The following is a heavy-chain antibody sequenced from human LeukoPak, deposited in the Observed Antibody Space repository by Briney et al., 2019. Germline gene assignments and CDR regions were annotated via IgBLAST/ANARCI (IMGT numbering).Heavy chain of an antibody. Sequence: PGGSLRLSCAASGFTFSNAWMSWVRQAPGKGLEWVGRIKSRTDGGTTDYAAPVKGRFTISRYDSKNTLYLQMNSLKTEDTAVYYCTTDPPPYSSGLYFDYWGQGTLVTVSS. CDR2: IKSRTDGGTT. CDR3: TTDPPPYSSGLYFDY. V-gene: IGHV3-15*01. D-gene: IGHD6-19*01. J-gene: IGHJ4*02. CDR1: GFTFSNAW.